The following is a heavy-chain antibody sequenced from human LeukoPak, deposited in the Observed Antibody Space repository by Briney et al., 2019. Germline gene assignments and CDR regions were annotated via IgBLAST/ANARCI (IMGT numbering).Heavy chain of an antibody. D-gene: IGHD3-22*01. V-gene: IGHV3-23*01. CDR3: AKDRHYYDSSVYFDY. J-gene: IGHJ4*02. CDR2: ISGSGGST. Sequence: GGSLRLSCAASGFTFSSYAMSWVRQAPGKGLGWVSAISGSGGSTYYADSVKGRFTISRENSKNTLYLQMNSLRAEDTAVYYCAKDRHYYDSSVYFDYWGQGTLVTVSS. CDR1: GFTFSSYA.